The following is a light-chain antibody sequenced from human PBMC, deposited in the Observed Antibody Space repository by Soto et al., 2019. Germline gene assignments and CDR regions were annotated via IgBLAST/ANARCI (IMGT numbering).Light chain of an antibody. J-gene: IGKJ1*01. Sequence: DIQMTQSPSTLSASVGDRVTITCRASQSISSWLAWYQQKPGKAPKLLIYDASSLERGVPSSFSGSGSGTEFTLTSSSLQPDDFATYYCQHYNSYSEAFGQGTKVDIK. CDR2: DAS. V-gene: IGKV1-5*01. CDR3: QHYNSYSEA. CDR1: QSISSW.